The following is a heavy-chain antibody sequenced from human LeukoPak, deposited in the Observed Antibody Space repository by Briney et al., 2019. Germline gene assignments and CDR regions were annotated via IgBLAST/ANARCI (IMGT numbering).Heavy chain of an antibody. Sequence: PSETLSLTCTVSGGSISSSSYYWGWIRQPPGKTLEWIGNIYYNGSTSYNPSLKSRVTISIDTSKNQFSLKLTSLTAADTAVYYCARLTYYSFWSGRKYSFEYWGQGTLVTVSS. V-gene: IGHV4-39*01. J-gene: IGHJ4*02. CDR1: GGSISSSSYY. CDR3: ARLTYYSFWSGRKYSFEY. D-gene: IGHD3-3*01. CDR2: IYYNGST.